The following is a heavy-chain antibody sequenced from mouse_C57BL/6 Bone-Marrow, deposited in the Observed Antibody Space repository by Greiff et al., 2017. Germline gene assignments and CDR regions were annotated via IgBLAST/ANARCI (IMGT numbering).Heavy chain of an antibody. CDR3: ARRQCDGYYGYFDV. CDR2: INSDGGST. D-gene: IGHD2-3*01. V-gene: IGHV5-2*01. J-gene: IGHJ1*03. Sequence: EVQLVESGGGLVQPGESLKLSCESNEYEFPSHDMSWVRKTPEKRLELVAAINSDGGSTYYPDTLERRFIISRDNTKKTLYLQMSRLRSEDTAVYYGARRQCDGYYGYFDVWGTGTTGTVSS. CDR1: EYEFPSHD.